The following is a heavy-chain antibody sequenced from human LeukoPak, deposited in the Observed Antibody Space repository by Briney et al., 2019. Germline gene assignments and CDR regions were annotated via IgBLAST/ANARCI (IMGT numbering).Heavy chain of an antibody. D-gene: IGHD1-26*01. CDR3: ARSRLVGATTFDY. Sequence: PSETLSLTCAVYGGSFSGYYWSWIRQPPGKGLEWIGEINHSGSTDYNPSLKSRVTISVDTSKNQFSLKLSSVTAADTAVYYCARSRLVGATTFDYWGQGTLVTVSS. V-gene: IGHV4-34*01. J-gene: IGHJ4*02. CDR1: GGSFSGYY. CDR2: INHSGST.